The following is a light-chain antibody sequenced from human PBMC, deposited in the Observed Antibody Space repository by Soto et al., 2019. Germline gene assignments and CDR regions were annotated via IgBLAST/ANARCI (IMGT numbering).Light chain of an antibody. Sequence: QSLLTQPASLSVSPGQSVTISCTGTSTDFVSYNRVSWYQQPPGTAPKLIIYEASNRPSGVPDRFSGSKSGNTASLTISGLQAADEADYYCSLYTSENTYVFGTGTKVNV. CDR3: SLYTSENTYV. CDR1: STDFVSYNR. CDR2: EAS. J-gene: IGLJ1*01. V-gene: IGLV2-18*01.